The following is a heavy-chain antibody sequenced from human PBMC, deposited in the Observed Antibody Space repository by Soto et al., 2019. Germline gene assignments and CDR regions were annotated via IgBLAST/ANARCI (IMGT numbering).Heavy chain of an antibody. D-gene: IGHD3-22*01. V-gene: IGHV4-30-4*01. Sequence: QVQLQESGPGLVKASQTLSLTCTVFGGSIAGGDYYWAWIRQPPGRGLEWIGYLYSSGTTYYNPSLQGRLTISLAQSQVSLKLTSVTATDTGVYYCARGYYESSDYYVGSPAFEYWGQGARVSVSS. J-gene: IGHJ4*02. CDR1: GGSIAGGDYY. CDR3: ARGYYESSDYYVGSPAFEY. CDR2: LYSSGTT.